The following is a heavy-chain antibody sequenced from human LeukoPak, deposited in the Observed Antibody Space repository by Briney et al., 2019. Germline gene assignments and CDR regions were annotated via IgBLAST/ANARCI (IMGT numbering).Heavy chain of an antibody. CDR3: ARAYPPVGY. Sequence: GGSLRLSCAASGFTFRSYGLSWVRQAPGKGLEWVSAMSGSGNMTYYADSVKGWFTISRDNSKNMVYLQLNSLRVDDTAVYYCARAYPPVGYWGQGTLVTVSS. D-gene: IGHD1-26*01. J-gene: IGHJ4*02. CDR2: MSGSGNMT. V-gene: IGHV3-23*01. CDR1: GFTFRSYG.